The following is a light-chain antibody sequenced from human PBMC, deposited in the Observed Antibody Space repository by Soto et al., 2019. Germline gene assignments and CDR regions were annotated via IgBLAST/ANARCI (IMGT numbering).Light chain of an antibody. V-gene: IGKV3-11*01. J-gene: IGKJ1*01. Sequence: EIVLTQSPATLSLSPGARATLSGRASQSVSSYLAWYQQKPGQAPRLLIYDASNRATGIPARFSGSGSGTDFTLPIRRLEPEDFAVYYCQQRSNWPTFGQGTKVEIK. CDR1: QSVSSY. CDR3: QQRSNWPT. CDR2: DAS.